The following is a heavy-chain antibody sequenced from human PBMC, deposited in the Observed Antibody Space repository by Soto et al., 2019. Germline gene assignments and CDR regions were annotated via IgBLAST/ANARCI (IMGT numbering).Heavy chain of an antibody. CDR2: INPNSVGT. J-gene: IGHJ4*02. CDR3: ATERWSAAGTFDY. CDR1: GYTFTGYY. D-gene: IGHD6-13*01. V-gene: IGHV1-2*02. Sequence: ASVKVSCKASGYTFTGYYMHWVRQAPGQGLEWMGCINPNSVGTNYSQKFQGRVTMTRDTSISTAYMELSRLRSDDTAVYYCATERWSAAGTFDYWGQGTLVTVSS.